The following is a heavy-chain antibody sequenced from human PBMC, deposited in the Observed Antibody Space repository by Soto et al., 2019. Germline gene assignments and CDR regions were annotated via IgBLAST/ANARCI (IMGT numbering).Heavy chain of an antibody. D-gene: IGHD5-18*01. Sequence: QVQLVESGGGVVQPGRSLRLSCAASGFTFSSYAMHWVRQAPGKGLEWVAVISYDGSNKYYADSVKGRFTISRDNSKNTLYLQMNSLRAEDTAVYYCARGKDTAIKSSFDYWGQGTLVTVSS. CDR3: ARGKDTAIKSSFDY. CDR1: GFTFSSYA. J-gene: IGHJ4*02. CDR2: ISYDGSNK. V-gene: IGHV3-30-3*01.